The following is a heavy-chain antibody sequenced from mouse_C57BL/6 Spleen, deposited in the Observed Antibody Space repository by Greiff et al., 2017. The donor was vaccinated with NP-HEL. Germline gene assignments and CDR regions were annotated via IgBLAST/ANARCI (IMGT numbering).Heavy chain of an antibody. CDR1: GYTFTSYW. CDR2: IDPSDSET. Sequence: VKLQQPGAELVRPGSSVKLSCKASGYTFTSYWMHWVKQRPIQGLEWIGNIDPSDSETHYNQKFKDKATLTVDKSSSTAYMQLSSLTSEDSAVYYCARWAYGSSIDYWGQGTTLTVSS. D-gene: IGHD1-1*01. CDR3: ARWAYGSSIDY. J-gene: IGHJ2*01. V-gene: IGHV1-52*01.